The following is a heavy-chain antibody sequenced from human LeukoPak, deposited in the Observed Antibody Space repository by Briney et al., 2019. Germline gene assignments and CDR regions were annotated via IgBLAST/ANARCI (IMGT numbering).Heavy chain of an antibody. V-gene: IGHV3-23*01. Sequence: PGGSLRLSCAASGFTFSSYAMSWVRQAPGKGLEWVSAISGSGGSTYYADSVKGRSTISRDNSKNTLYLQMKSLRAEDTAVYYCAKVSGGLGTAKLRELRPTPRFDYWGQGTLVTVSS. CDR2: ISGSGGST. D-gene: IGHD2-15*01. J-gene: IGHJ4*02. CDR3: AKVSGGLGTAKLRELRPTPRFDY. CDR1: GFTFSSYA.